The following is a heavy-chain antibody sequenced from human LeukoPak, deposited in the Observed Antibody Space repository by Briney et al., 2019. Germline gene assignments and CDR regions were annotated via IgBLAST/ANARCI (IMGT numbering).Heavy chain of an antibody. J-gene: IGHJ4*02. Sequence: ASVKVSCKASGYTFTSYGISWVRQAPGQRLEWMVWINAGNGNTKYSQKFQGRVTITRDTSASTAYMELSSLRSEDTAVYYCARRGSIAVDYWGQGTLVTVSS. CDR2: INAGNGNT. V-gene: IGHV1-3*01. D-gene: IGHD6-6*01. CDR3: ARRGSIAVDY. CDR1: GYTFTSYG.